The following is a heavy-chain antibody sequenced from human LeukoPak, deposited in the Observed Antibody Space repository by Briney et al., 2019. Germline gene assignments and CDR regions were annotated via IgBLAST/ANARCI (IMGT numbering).Heavy chain of an antibody. CDR2: INPNSGGT. CDR1: GYTFTGYY. V-gene: IGHV1-2*02. Sequence: ASVKVSCKASGYTFTGYYMHWVRQAPGQGPEWMGWINPNSGGTNYAQKFQGRVTMTRDTSISTAYMELSRLRSDDTAVYYCARGRIAARYNWFDPWGQGTLVTVSS. D-gene: IGHD6-6*01. J-gene: IGHJ5*02. CDR3: ARGRIAARYNWFDP.